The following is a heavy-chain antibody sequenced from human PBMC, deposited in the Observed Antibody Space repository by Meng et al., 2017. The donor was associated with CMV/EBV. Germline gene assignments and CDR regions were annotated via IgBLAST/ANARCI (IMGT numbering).Heavy chain of an antibody. J-gene: IGHJ3*02. V-gene: IGHV3-21*01. CDR3: ARNYVPAAISGDAFDI. Sequence: GESLKISCAASGFTFSSYSMNWVRQAPGKGLEWVSSISSSSSYIYYADSVKGRFTISRDNAKNSLYLQMNSLRAEDTAVYYCARNYVPAAISGDAFDIWGQGTMVTVSS. CDR2: ISSSSSYI. CDR1: GFTFSSYS. D-gene: IGHD2-2*01.